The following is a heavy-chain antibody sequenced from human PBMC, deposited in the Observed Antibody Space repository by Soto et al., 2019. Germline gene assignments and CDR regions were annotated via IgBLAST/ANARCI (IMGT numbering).Heavy chain of an antibody. CDR3: ARDPYHDYGDYCFDY. CDR1: GYTFTSYY. CDR2: INPSGGST. V-gene: IGHV1-46*01. D-gene: IGHD4-17*01. J-gene: IGHJ4*02. Sequence: ASVKVSCKASGYTFTSYYMHWVRQAPGQGLEWMGIINPSGGSTSYAQKFQGRVTMTRDTSTSTVYMGLSSLRSEDTAVYYCARDPYHDYGDYCFDYWGQGTLVTVSS.